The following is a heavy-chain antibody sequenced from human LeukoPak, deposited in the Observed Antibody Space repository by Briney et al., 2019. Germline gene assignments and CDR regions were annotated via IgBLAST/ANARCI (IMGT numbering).Heavy chain of an antibody. CDR3: ARYSCGSGWYGI. D-gene: IGHD6-19*01. CDR1: NRSINTYY. CDR2: VYHSGAT. V-gene: IGHV4-59*01. Sequence: PSETLSLTCTLSNRSINTYYWRWIRQPLRKGLEWIEHVYHSGATIYNPTLKSRVTMSVDTTRNQYSLHLTSVPAADTAVYFCARYSCGSGWYGIWGRGTLVTVSS. J-gene: IGHJ2*01.